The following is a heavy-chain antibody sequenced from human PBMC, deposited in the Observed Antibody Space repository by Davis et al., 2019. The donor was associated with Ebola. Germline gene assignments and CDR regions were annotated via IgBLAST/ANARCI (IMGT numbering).Heavy chain of an antibody. D-gene: IGHD3-10*01. Sequence: PGGSLRLSCKDSGNSFSSHWIGWVRQMPGKGLEWMGIIYPGDSDIRYSPSFQGQVTMSADKSISTAYLQWSSLKASDTAMYYCARMGKSYYDSLWDYWGQGTLVTVSS. CDR1: GNSFSSHW. J-gene: IGHJ4*02. CDR2: IYPGDSDI. CDR3: ARMGKSYYDSLWDY. V-gene: IGHV5-51*01.